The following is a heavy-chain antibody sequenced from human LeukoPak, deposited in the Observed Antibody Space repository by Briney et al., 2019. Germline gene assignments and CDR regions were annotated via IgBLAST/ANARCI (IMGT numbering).Heavy chain of an antibody. CDR3: AKVYWGWLQWPQALGMGRAAFDI. V-gene: IGHV3-23*01. CDR2: ISGSGGST. D-gene: IGHD5-24*01. J-gene: IGHJ3*02. Sequence: GGSLRLSCAASGFTFSSYAMSWVRQAPGKGLEWVSAISGSGGSTYYADSVKGRFTISRDNSKNTLYLQMNSLRAEDTAVYYCAKVYWGWLQWPQALGMGRAAFDIWGQGTMVTVSS. CDR1: GFTFSSYA.